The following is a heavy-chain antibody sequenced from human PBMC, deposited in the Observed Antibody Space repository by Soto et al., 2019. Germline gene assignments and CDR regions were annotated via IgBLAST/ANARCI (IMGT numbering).Heavy chain of an antibody. CDR1: GGTFSRNS. J-gene: IGHJ5*02. V-gene: IGHV1-69*04. CDR2: IIPILGIT. CDR3: ARETEYCSGGNCFRVWFDP. D-gene: IGHD2-15*01. Sequence: VQLVQSGAEVKKPGSSVNVSCKASGGTFSRNSISWVRQAPGQGLEWMGRIIPILGITNYAQKFQGRLTLTADKSTNKAYMELSSLRSEDTAVYYCARETEYCSGGNCFRVWFDPWGRGTLVTVSS.